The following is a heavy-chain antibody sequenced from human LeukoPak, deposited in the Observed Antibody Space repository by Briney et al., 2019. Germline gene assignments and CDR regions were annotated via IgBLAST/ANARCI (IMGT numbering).Heavy chain of an antibody. D-gene: IGHD5-18*01. V-gene: IGHV1-18*01. CDR3: AREGRMQLWSREFDP. CDR2: ISAYNGNT. CDR1: GYTFTSYG. Sequence: ASVKVSCKASGYTFTSYGISWVRQAPGQGLEWMGWISAYNGNTNYAQKLQGRVTMTTGTSTSTAYMELRSLRSDDTAVYYCAREGRMQLWSREFDPWGQGTLVTVSS. J-gene: IGHJ5*02.